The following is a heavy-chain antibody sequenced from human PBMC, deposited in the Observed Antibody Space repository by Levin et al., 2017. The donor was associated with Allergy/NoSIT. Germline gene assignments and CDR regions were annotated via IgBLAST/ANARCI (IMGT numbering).Heavy chain of an antibody. CDR1: GGSFSGYY. Sequence: SETLSLTCAVYGGSFSGYYWSWIRQPPGKGLEWIGEINHSGSTNYNPSLKSRVTISVDTSKNQFSLKLSSVTAADTAVYYCARAVVAATAFDIWGQGTMVTVSS. V-gene: IGHV4-34*01. D-gene: IGHD2-15*01. CDR2: INHSGST. J-gene: IGHJ3*02. CDR3: ARAVVAATAFDI.